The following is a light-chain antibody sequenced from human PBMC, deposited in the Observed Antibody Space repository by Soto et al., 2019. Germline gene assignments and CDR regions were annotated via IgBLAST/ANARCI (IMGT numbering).Light chain of an antibody. J-gene: IGKJ2*01. CDR1: QSVINSY. CDR2: GAS. Sequence: EIVLTQSPGTLSLSPGQRATLSCRASQSVINSYIAWYQQQPGQAPRLLIYGASSRATGIPNRFSGRGSGTDFTLTIGGLEPEDFATYYCLQDYNYPYTFGQGTKLEIK. CDR3: LQDYNYPYT. V-gene: IGKV3-20*01.